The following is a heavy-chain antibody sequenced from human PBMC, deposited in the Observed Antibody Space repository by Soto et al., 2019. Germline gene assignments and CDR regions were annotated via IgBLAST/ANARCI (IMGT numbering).Heavy chain of an antibody. D-gene: IGHD5-12*01. V-gene: IGHV3-15*04. CDR3: TTLWTWDRGYDLDP. Sequence: TGGSLRLSCAVSGFTVSNNYMSWVRQAPGKGLEGVARIVSKKDNGRIDYAAPVRGRFTISRDDSKSTVYLQMNSLEIEDTGVYYCTTLWTWDRGYDLDPWGQGTLVTVSS. CDR2: IVSKKDNGRI. CDR1: GFTVSNNY. J-gene: IGHJ5*02.